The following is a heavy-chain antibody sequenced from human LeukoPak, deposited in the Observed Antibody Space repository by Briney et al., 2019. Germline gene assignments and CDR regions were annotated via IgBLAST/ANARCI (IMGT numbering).Heavy chain of an antibody. CDR2: ISYDGSNN. D-gene: IGHD6-6*01. Sequence: GRSLRLSCAASGFTFSSYGMHWVRQAPGKGLEWVAVISYDGSNNYYADSVKGRFTISRDNSISTLYLQMNSLTAEDTAVYYCAKDRPGPIDYWGQGTLVTVSS. J-gene: IGHJ4*02. CDR3: AKDRPGPIDY. V-gene: IGHV3-30*18. CDR1: GFTFSSYG.